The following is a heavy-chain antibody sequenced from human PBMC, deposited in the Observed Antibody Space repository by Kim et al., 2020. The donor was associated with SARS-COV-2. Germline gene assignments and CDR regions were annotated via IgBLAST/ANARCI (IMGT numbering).Heavy chain of an antibody. D-gene: IGHD3-10*01. V-gene: IGHV3-23*01. Sequence: GPFTLSRDNATNTLYLQMNSLRAEDTAVYYCAKLRLLLLWFGEVGYFDYWGQGTLVTVSS. CDR3: AKLRLLLLWFGEVGYFDY. J-gene: IGHJ4*02.